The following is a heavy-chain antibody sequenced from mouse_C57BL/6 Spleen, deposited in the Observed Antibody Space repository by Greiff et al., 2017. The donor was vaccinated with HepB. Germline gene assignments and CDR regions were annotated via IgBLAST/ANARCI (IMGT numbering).Heavy chain of an antibody. J-gene: IGHJ4*01. CDR3: ARKYYGSRFYYAMDY. CDR1: GYTFTGYW. CDR2: ILPGSGST. Sequence: QVQLQQSGAELMKPGASVKLSCKATGYTFTGYWIEWVKQRPGHGLEWIGEILPGSGSTNYNEKFKGKATFTAGTSSNTAYRQLSSLTTEDSAIYDCARKYYGSRFYYAMDYWGQGTSVTVSS. D-gene: IGHD1-1*01. V-gene: IGHV1-9*01.